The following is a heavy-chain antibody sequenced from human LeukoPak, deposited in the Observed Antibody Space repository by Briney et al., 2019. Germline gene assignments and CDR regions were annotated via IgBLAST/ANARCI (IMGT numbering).Heavy chain of an antibody. J-gene: IGHJ4*02. CDR3: ARDSGLYCSGGSCYPTPTFFDC. CDR2: ISSSGSTI. CDR1: GFTFSSYE. Sequence: PGGSLRLSCAASGFTFSSYEMNWVRQAPGKGLEWVSYISSSGSTIYYADSVKGRFTISRDNAKNSLYLQMNSLRAEDTAVYYCARDSGLYCSGGSCYPTPTFFDCWGQGTLVTVSS. D-gene: IGHD2-15*01. V-gene: IGHV3-48*03.